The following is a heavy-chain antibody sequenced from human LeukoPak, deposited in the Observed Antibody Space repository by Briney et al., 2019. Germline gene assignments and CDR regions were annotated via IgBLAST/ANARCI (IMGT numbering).Heavy chain of an antibody. CDR1: GYTFTGYY. J-gene: IGHJ4*02. D-gene: IGHD1-26*01. V-gene: IGHV1-24*01. Sequence: ASVKVSCKASGYTFTGYYMHWVRQAPGKGLEWMGGFDPEDGETIYAQKFQGRVTMTEDTSTDTAYMELSSLRSEDTAVYYCATYEGAWDYWGQGTLVTVSS. CDR2: FDPEDGET. CDR3: ATYEGAWDY.